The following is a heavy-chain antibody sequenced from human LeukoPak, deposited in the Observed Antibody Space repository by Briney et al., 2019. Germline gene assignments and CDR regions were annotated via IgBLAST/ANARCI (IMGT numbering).Heavy chain of an antibody. V-gene: IGHV3-48*04. Sequence: GGSLRLSCAASGFTISTYSMNWVRQTPGKGLEWVSYISSSSSTIYYADSVKGRFTISRDNAKNSLYLQMNSLRAEDTAVYYCARVVATIDYWGQGTLVTVSS. CDR3: ARVVATIDY. D-gene: IGHD5-12*01. CDR2: ISSSSSTI. CDR1: GFTISTYS. J-gene: IGHJ4*02.